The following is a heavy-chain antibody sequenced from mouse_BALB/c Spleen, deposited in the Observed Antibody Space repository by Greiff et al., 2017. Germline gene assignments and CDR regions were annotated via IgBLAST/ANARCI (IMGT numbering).Heavy chain of an antibody. Sequence: VQLQQSGPSLVQPSQSLSITCTVSGFSLTSYGVHWVRQSPGKGLEWLGVIWRGGSTDYNAAFMSRLSITKDNSKSQVFFKMNSLQADDTAIYYCAKIYYGNLEAMDYWGQGTSVTVSA. V-gene: IGHV2-5-1*01. J-gene: IGHJ4*01. CDR2: IWRGGST. CDR1: GFSLTSYG. D-gene: IGHD2-1*01. CDR3: AKIYYGNLEAMDY.